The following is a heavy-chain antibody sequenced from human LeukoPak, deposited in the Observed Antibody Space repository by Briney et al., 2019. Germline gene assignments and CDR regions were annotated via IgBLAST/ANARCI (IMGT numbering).Heavy chain of an antibody. CDR2: INHSGST. D-gene: IGHD1-14*01. CDR1: GVSFSGYY. V-gene: IGHV4-34*01. Sequence: SETLSLTCAVYGVSFSGYYWGWIRQPPGKGLEWFGEINHSGSTNYNPSLKSRVTISVDTSKNQFSLKLSSVTAADTAVYYCARSWGHRDGDAFDIWGQGTMVTVSS. CDR3: ARSWGHRDGDAFDI. J-gene: IGHJ3*02.